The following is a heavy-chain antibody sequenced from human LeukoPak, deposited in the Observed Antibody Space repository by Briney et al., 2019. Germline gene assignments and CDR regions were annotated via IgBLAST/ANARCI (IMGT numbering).Heavy chain of an antibody. CDR3: ARYGSGSYSTFDS. J-gene: IGHJ4*02. V-gene: IGHV4-38-2*01. D-gene: IGHD3-10*01. CDR2: IYHSGST. CDR1: GYSISSGYY. Sequence: SETLSLSCAVSGYSISSGYYWGWIRQPPGKGLEWIGSIYHSGSTYYNPSLKSRVTISVDTSKNQFSLQLSSVTAADTAVYYCARYGSGSYSTFDSWGQGTLVTVSS.